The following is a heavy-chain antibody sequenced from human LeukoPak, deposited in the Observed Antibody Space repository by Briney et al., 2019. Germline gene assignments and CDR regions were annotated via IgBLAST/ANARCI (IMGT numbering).Heavy chain of an antibody. Sequence: ASVKVSCKASGYTFTSCGISWVRQAPGQGLEWMGWISGHNGNRNYAQKLQGRVTMTTDTSTSTAYMEVRSLRSDDTAVYYCARHCSSTSCYWDYFDYWGQGTLVTVSS. CDR3: ARHCSSTSCYWDYFDY. CDR2: ISGHNGNR. V-gene: IGHV1-18*01. J-gene: IGHJ4*02. CDR1: GYTFTSCG. D-gene: IGHD2-2*01.